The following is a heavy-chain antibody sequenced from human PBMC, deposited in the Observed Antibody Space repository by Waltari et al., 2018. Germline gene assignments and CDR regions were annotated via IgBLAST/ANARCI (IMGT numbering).Heavy chain of an antibody. V-gene: IGHV5-51*01. CDR1: GYTFTDYW. CDR3: ARLRYCIAGLCYGADY. J-gene: IGHJ4*02. CDR2: IYPADSYT. D-gene: IGHD2-15*01. Sequence: EVQLVQSGAEMKQPGKSLSISCKGSGYTFTDYWIGWVRQMPGKGLEWMGVIYPADSYTRDSPSFQGQVTISVDKSITTAYLQWSSLKASDTAMYYCARLRYCIAGLCYGADYWGQGTLVIVSS.